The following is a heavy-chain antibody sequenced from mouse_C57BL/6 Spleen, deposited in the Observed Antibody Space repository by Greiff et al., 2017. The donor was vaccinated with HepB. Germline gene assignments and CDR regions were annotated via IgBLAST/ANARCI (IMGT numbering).Heavy chain of an antibody. D-gene: IGHD2-2*01. CDR3: AKVWGYQAWFAY. V-gene: IGHV3-6*01. J-gene: IGHJ3*01. CDR2: ISYDGSN. CDR1: GYSIPSGYY. Sequence: DVKLQESGPGLVKPSQSLSLTCSVPGYSIPSGYYWNWIRQFPGNKLEWMGYISYDGSNNYNPSLKNRISITRDTSKNQFFLKLNSVTTEDTATYYCAKVWGYQAWFAYWGQGTLVTVSA.